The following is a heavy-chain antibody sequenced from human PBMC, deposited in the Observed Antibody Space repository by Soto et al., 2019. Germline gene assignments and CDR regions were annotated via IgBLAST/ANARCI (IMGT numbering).Heavy chain of an antibody. J-gene: IGHJ4*02. CDR1: EFTFSNYA. Sequence: GGSLRLCCAASEFTFSNYAMSWVRQAPGKGLEWVSAISYGGGTTYYADSVKGRFTISRDNSKTTLYLQMNSLRAEDTAVYYCAKNPGYYYDSTGYHFDYWGQGTLVTVSS. CDR2: ISYGGGTT. V-gene: IGHV3-23*01. CDR3: AKNPGYYYDSTGYHFDY. D-gene: IGHD3-22*01.